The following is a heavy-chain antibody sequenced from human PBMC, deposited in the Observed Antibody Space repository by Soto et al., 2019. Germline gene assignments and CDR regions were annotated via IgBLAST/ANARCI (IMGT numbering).Heavy chain of an antibody. CDR3: AKDKRDSSWYDYFDY. CDR1: GVNIVNHG. J-gene: IGHJ4*02. D-gene: IGHD6-13*01. V-gene: IGHV3-30*18. Sequence: HCCAAVGVNIVNHGRRRVSQAPGKGLEWVAVISYDGSNKYYADSVKGRFTISRDNSKNTLYLQMNSLRAEDTAVYYCAKDKRDSSWYDYFDYWGQGTLVTVSS. CDR2: ISYDGSNK.